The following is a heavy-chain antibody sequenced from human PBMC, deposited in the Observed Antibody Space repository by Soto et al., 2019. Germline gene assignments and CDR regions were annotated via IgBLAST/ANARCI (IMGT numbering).Heavy chain of an antibody. CDR3: VRENYYYGMDV. CDR2: INSGGTT. Sequence: GGSLRLSCAASGFTVSVNLMNWVRQAPGKGLEWVSVINSGGTTDYAGSVKGRFTISRDISRNTLYLQMNSLRAEDTAVYYCVRENYYYGMDVWGQGTTVTVSS. CDR1: GFTVSVNL. V-gene: IGHV3-66*01. J-gene: IGHJ6*02.